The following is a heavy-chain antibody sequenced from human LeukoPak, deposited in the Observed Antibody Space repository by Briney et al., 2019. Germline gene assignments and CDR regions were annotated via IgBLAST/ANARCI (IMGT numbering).Heavy chain of an antibody. CDR1: GSTLTEFS. D-gene: IGHD6-6*01. CDR2: LDPEDGET. Sequence: ASVKVSCKLSGSTLTEFSIHWVRQAYGKGLEWLGGLDPEDGETILSQKFQDRVALTADTSTSTAYMDMSRLRSEDTAVYFCVRGRTGSIATAGRYWGRGTLVTVS. V-gene: IGHV1-24*01. J-gene: IGHJ4*02. CDR3: VRGRTGSIATAGRY.